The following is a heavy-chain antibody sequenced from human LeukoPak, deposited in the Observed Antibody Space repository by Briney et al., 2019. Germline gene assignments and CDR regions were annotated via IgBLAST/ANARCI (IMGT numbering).Heavy chain of an antibody. J-gene: IGHJ2*01. CDR3: ARAPGVAEVGRLDL. Sequence: SETLSLICTVSGGSISSVDSHWSWIRQPPGKGLEWIGYIFYSGNIYYNPSLNSRLTISLDMSKNQFSLKLSSVTAADTAVYYCARAPGVAEVGRLDLWGRGTLVTVSS. D-gene: IGHD7-27*01. CDR2: IFYSGNI. V-gene: IGHV4-30-4*01. CDR1: GGSISSVDSH.